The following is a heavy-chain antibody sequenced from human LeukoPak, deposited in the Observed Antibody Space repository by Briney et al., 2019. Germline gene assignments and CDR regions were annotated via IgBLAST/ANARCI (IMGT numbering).Heavy chain of an antibody. CDR2: IYHSGST. CDR1: GYSISSGYY. D-gene: IGHD3-9*01. CDR3: ARDGLKFRYFDWVTSDP. Sequence: PSETLSLTCAVSGYSISSGYYWGWIRQPPGKGLEGIGSIYHSGSTYYNPSLKSRVTISVDTSKNPFSLSLSSVTAADTAVYYCARDGLKFRYFDWVTSDPWGQGTLVTVSS. V-gene: IGHV4-38-2*02. J-gene: IGHJ5*02.